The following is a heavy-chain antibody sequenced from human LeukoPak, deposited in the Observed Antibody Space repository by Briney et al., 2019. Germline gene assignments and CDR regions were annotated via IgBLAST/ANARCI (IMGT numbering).Heavy chain of an antibody. CDR2: INPNSGGT. CDR1: GYTFTGYY. J-gene: IGHJ4*02. CDR3: ARERGDYRDYYFDY. V-gene: IGHV1-2*02. Sequence: ASVKVSCKASGYTFTGYYMHWVRQAPGQGLEWMGWINPNSGGTNYAQKFQGRVTMTRDTSISTAYMELSRLRSDDTAVYYCARERGDYRDYYFDYWGQGTLVTVSS. D-gene: IGHD4-17*01.